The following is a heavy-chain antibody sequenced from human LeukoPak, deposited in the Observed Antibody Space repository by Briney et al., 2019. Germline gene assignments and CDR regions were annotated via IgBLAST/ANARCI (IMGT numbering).Heavy chain of an antibody. CDR1: SYTFTSYG. D-gene: IGHD3-16*02. CDR2: ISAYSGNT. V-gene: IGHV1-18*01. J-gene: IGHJ4*02. CDR3: ARDYDYVWGSYRHTPDY. Sequence: ASVTVSCKASSYTFTSYGITWVRQAPGQGLEWMGWISAYSGNTDYAQKLQGRVTMTTDTSTSTAYMELRSLRSDDTAVYYCARDYDYVWGSYRHTPDYWGQGTLVTVSS.